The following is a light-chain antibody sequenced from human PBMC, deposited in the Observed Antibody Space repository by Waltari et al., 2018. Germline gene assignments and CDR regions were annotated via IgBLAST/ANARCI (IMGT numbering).Light chain of an antibody. J-gene: IGLJ3*02. CDR2: VNSDGSH. Sequence: QLVLTQSPSASASLGASVKLTCTLSSGHSSNVIAWLQQRLEKGPRYLMKVNSDGSHNKGDEIPDRFSGSSSGAERYLTISSLQSEDEGDYYCQTGGHGTWVFGGGTKLTVL. CDR1: SGHSSNV. V-gene: IGLV4-69*01. CDR3: QTGGHGTWV.